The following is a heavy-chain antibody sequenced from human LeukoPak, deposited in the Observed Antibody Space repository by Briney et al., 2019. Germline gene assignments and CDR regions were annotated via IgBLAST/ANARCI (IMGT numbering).Heavy chain of an antibody. J-gene: IGHJ4*02. CDR3: ARDKYFGY. CDR2: TGPNGGST. CDR1: GFTFSSYV. V-gene: IGHV3-23*01. Sequence: GGSLRLSCAASGFTFSSYVMSWVRQAPGKGLEWVSSTGPNGGSTYYTDSVKGRFTISRDNSKDTLFLQMNSLRAEDTAVYYCARDKYFGYWGQGTLVTVSS.